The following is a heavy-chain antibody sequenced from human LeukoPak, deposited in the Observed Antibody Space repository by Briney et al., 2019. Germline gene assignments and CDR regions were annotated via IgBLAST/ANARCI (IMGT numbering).Heavy chain of an antibody. CDR3: ARGPPSPAMIVGNFDY. J-gene: IGHJ4*02. D-gene: IGHD3-22*01. V-gene: IGHV3-48*01. Sequence: GGSLRLSCAASGFTFSSYSMNWVRQAPGKGLEWVSYISSSSSTIYYADSVKGRFTISRDNAKNSLYLQMNSLRAEDTAVYYCARGPPSPAMIVGNFDYWGQGTLVTVSS. CDR2: ISSSSSTI. CDR1: GFTFSSYS.